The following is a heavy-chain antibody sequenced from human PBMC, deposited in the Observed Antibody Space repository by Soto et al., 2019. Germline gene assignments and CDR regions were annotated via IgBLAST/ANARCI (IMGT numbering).Heavy chain of an antibody. J-gene: IGHJ3*02. CDR2: IKPDGSEK. Sequence: EVQLVESGGGLVQPGGSLRLSCVASGFTSIIYWMTWVRQAPGKGLEWVANIKPDGSEKYYVDPVKGRFTISRDNAKNSLYLQMNSLRAEDTAMYYCARGDFWSGSYAFDIWGQGTMVSVSS. V-gene: IGHV3-7*01. D-gene: IGHD3-3*01. CDR3: ARGDFWSGSYAFDI. CDR1: GFTSIIYW.